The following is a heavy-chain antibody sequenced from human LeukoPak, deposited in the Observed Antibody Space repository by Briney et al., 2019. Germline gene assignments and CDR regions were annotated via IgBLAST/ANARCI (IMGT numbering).Heavy chain of an antibody. D-gene: IGHD3-3*01. J-gene: IGHJ6*03. V-gene: IGHV4-61*02. CDR1: GGAINSGSHY. Sequence: PSETLSLTCTVSGGAINSGSHYWSWIRQSAGKGLEWIGRIYTSGTTNSNPSLKSRVTISVDTSKNQFSLKLSSVTAADTAVYYCAKAPPKEHDFWSGYYNYMDVWGKGTTVTVSS. CDR3: AKAPPKEHDFWSGYYNYMDV. CDR2: IYTSGTT.